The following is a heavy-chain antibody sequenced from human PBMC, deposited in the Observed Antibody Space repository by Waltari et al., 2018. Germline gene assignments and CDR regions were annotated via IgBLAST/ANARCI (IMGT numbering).Heavy chain of an antibody. D-gene: IGHD6-19*01. V-gene: IGHV3-53*01. CDR3: ARASGWLGFNAFDI. CDR2: IYSGGST. CDR1: GFTVSSNY. Sequence: EVQLVESGGGLIQPGGSLRLSCAASGFTVSSNYMSWVRKAPGKGLEWVSVIYSGGSTYYADSVKGRFTISRDNSKNTLYLQMNSLRAEDTAVYYCARASGWLGFNAFDIWGQGTMVTVSS. J-gene: IGHJ3*02.